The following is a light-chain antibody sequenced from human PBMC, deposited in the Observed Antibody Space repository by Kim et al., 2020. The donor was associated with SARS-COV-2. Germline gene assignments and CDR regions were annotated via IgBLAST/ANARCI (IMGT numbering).Light chain of an antibody. CDR1: NLGDKY. Sequence: SYELTQPPSVSGSPGQTASITCSGANLGDKYACWYQQKPGQSPVLVIYQDSKRPSGIPERFSGSHSGTPAPLPISGPQAMDEADYYCQAWDSSTYVFGT. V-gene: IGLV3-1*01. CDR3: QAWDSSTYV. CDR2: QDS. J-gene: IGLJ1*01.